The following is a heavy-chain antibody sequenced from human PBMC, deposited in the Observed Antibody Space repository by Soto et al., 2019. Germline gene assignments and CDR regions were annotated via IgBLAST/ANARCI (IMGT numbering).Heavy chain of an antibody. CDR1: GGPFTNYG. CDR2: VIPIFGSA. D-gene: IGHD3-10*01. V-gene: IGHV1-69*12. J-gene: IGHJ6*02. CDR3: ATRRKRFSDFYYYGMDV. Sequence: QVHLVQSGAEMRKPGSSVRVSCKASGGPFTNYGLNWVRQAPGQGLEWMGGVIPIFGSATYAQKFQDRVTFPAAESTTTAYLALSGLRLDDTAIYYCATRRKRFSDFYYYGMDVWGQGTTVTVSS.